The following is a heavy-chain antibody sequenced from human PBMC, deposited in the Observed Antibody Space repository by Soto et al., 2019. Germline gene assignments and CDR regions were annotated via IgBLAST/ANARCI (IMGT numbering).Heavy chain of an antibody. CDR3: ASERSAQYFDF. J-gene: IGHJ4*02. CDR1: GGSFSSHG. V-gene: IGHV1-69*06. CDR2: IVPTFRTA. D-gene: IGHD1-26*01. Sequence: QVQLVQSGTVVQRRGSSVKVSCQASGGSFSSHGMAWVRQAPGQGLEWMGGIVPTFRTANYAPKFQGRVTILADKSTNTAYMELSSLRSEDTAVYYCASERSAQYFDFWGQGTLITVSS.